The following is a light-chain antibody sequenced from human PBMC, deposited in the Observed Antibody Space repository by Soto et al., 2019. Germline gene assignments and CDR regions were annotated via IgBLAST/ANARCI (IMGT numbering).Light chain of an antibody. V-gene: IGLV2-14*01. Sequence: QSALTQPASVSGSPGQSITISCTGTSSDVGGYNYVSWFQQHPGKATKIMIYDVSARPSGVSNRFSGSKSGNTASLTISGLQAEDEADYYCSSYTPSGFVFGPGTKVTVL. CDR3: SSYTPSGFV. J-gene: IGLJ1*01. CDR2: DVS. CDR1: SSDVGGYNY.